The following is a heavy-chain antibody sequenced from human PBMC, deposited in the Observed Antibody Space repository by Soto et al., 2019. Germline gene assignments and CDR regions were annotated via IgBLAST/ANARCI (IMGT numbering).Heavy chain of an antibody. CDR3: ARDRFLGMDV. J-gene: IGHJ6*02. CDR1: GFTFSSYE. D-gene: IGHD3-3*01. Sequence: PGGSLRLSCAASGFTFSSYEMNWVRQAPGKGLQWVAYIGSSGRTIYYADSVKGRFTISRDNAKNSLYLQMNSLRAEDTAIYYCARDRFLGMDVWGQGTTVTVSS. CDR2: IGSSGRTI. V-gene: IGHV3-48*03.